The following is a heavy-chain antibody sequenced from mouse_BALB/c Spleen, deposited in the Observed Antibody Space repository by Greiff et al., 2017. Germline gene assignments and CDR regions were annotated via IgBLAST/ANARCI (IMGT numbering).Heavy chain of an antibody. D-gene: IGHD2-2*01. CDR1: GFAFSSYD. CDR3: ARPLYGYDSWFAD. J-gene: IGHJ3*01. Sequence: EVQGVESGGGLVKPGGSLKLSCAASGFAFSSYDMSWVRQTPEKRLEWVAYISSGGGSTYYPDTVKGRFTISRDNAKNTLYLQMSSLKSEDTAMYYCARPLYGYDSWFADWGQGTLVTVAA. V-gene: IGHV5-12-1*01. CDR2: ISSGGGST.